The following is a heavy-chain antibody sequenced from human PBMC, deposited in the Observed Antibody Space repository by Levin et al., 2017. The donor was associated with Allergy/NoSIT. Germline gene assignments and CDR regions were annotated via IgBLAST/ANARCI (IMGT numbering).Heavy chain of an antibody. J-gene: IGHJ6*03. V-gene: IGHV3-49*03. CDR3: TRLPYSSSWYPRYYYYYMDV. D-gene: IGHD6-13*01. CDR2: IRSKAYGGTT. CDR1: GFTFGDYA. Sequence: GESLKISCTASGFTFGDYAMSWFRQAPGKGLEWVGFIRSKAYGGTTEYAASVKGRFTISRDDSKSIAYLQMNSLKTEDTAVYYCTRLPYSSSWYPRYYYYYMDVWGKGTTVTVSS.